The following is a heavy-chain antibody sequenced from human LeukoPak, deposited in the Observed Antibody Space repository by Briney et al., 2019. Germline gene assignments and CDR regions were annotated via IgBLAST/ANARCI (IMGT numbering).Heavy chain of an antibody. V-gene: IGHV4-59*11. D-gene: IGHD6-19*01. CDR2: IYYSGST. CDR3: ARGNIAVATYFDL. CDR1: GASITGHY. Sequence: PSETLSLTCTVSGASITGHYWSWIRQTPGKGLEWIGYIYYSGSTSYNPSLKSRVTMSIDTSKNHLSLRLISVTAADTAVYYCARGNIAVATYFDLWGQGALVTVSS. J-gene: IGHJ4*02.